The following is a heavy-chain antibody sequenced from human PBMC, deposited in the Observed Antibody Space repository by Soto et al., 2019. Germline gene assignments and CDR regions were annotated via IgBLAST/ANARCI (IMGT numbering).Heavy chain of an antibody. CDR1: GFSITTRAMC. CDR3: ARIHGPSGNYDLDY. CDR2: IDLADDK. Sequence: SGPTLVNPTQTLTLTCTFSGFSITTRAMCVSWIRQPPGKALEWLALIDLADDKYYSTSLKTRLTISKDTSKNQVVLTMTNVDPVDTATYYCARIHGPSGNYDLDYWGQGTLVTVSS. J-gene: IGHJ4*02. D-gene: IGHD5-12*01. V-gene: IGHV2-70*13.